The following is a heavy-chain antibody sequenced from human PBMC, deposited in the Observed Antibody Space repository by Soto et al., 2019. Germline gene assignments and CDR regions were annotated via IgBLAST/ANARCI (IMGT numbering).Heavy chain of an antibody. CDR2: IKQDGSEK. Sequence: WGALRVSCAASGFVVSSYWMSWVREAPGKGLEWVANIKQDGSEKYYVDSVKGRFTISRDNAKNSLYLQMNSLRAEDTAVYYCARAAYYYYGMDVWGQGTTVTVSS. J-gene: IGHJ6*02. CDR3: ARAAYYYYGMDV. CDR1: GFVVSSYW. V-gene: IGHV3-7*03.